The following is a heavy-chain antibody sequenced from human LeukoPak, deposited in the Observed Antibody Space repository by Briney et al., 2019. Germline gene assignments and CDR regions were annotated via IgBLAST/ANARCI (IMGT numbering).Heavy chain of an antibody. V-gene: IGHV4-59*01. CDR1: GGSISSDC. CDR2: IYYSGST. CDR3: ARGGLWSSSGLDY. Sequence: TASETLSLTCTVSGGSISSDCWGWTRQRPGKGMEWIGYIYYSGSTNYNPPLKSRVTISVDTSKNQFSLKLSSVTAADTAVYYCARGGLWSSSGLDYWGQGTLVTVSS. J-gene: IGHJ4*02. D-gene: IGHD5-18*01.